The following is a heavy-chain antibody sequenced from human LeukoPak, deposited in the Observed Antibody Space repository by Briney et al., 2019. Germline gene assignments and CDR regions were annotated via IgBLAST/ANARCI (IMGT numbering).Heavy chain of an antibody. D-gene: IGHD3-3*01. Sequence: ASVEVSCKASGYTFTSYGISWVRQAPGQGLEWMGWISAYNGNTNYAQKLQGRVTMTTDTSTSTAYMELRSLRSDDTAVYYCARDGPRGPYYDFWSGYYSVDYWGQGTLVTVSS. V-gene: IGHV1-18*01. CDR3: ARDGPRGPYYDFWSGYYSVDY. CDR1: GYTFTSYG. CDR2: ISAYNGNT. J-gene: IGHJ4*02.